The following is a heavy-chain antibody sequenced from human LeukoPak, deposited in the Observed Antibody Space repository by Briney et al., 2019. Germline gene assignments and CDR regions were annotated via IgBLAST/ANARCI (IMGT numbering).Heavy chain of an antibody. CDR3: ARVGGLSYYCSSTSCYFDY. CDR1: GYTFTGYY. D-gene: IGHD2-2*01. V-gene: IGHV1-2*02. J-gene: IGHJ4*02. CDR2: INPNSGRT. Sequence: GASVKVSCKASGYTFTGYYMHWVRQAPGQGFEWMGWINPNSGRTNYAQKFQGRVTMTRDTSISTAYMELSRLRSDDTAVYYCARVGGLSYYCSSTSCYFDYWGQGTLVTVSS.